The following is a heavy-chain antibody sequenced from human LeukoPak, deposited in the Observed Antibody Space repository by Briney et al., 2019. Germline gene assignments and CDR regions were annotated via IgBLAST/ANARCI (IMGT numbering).Heavy chain of an antibody. D-gene: IGHD3-22*01. V-gene: IGHV1-2*04. Sequence: ASVKVSCKASGYTFTDYYMHWVRQAPGQGLEWMGCINLYSGGAHYAQKFQDWLSMTRDTSINTAYMELSSLRSDDTAVYYCARGLGDDSRGYYVEYFEHWGQGTLVIVSS. J-gene: IGHJ1*01. CDR3: ARGLGDDSRGYYVEYFEH. CDR1: GYTFTDYY. CDR2: INLYSGGA.